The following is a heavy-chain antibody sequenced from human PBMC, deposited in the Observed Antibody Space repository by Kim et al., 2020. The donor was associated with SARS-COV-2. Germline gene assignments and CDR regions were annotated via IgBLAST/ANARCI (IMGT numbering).Heavy chain of an antibody. J-gene: IGHJ4*02. CDR2: SAN. Sequence: SANSVGDRVQGSSTITRDNTENSLYMKMDSLRAEDTACYYCAREGVGGFDYWGQGTLVTVSS. D-gene: IGHD3-16*01. V-gene: IGHV3-7*01. CDR3: AREGVGGFDY.